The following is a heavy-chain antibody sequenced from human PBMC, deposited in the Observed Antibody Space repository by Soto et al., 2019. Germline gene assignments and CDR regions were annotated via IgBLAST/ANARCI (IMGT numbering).Heavy chain of an antibody. Sequence: GGSLRLSCSASGFTFSSYGMHGVRQAPGKGLEWVAVISYDGSNKYYADSVKGRFTISRDNSKNTLYLQMNSLRAEDTAVYYCAKSKRSRFMEWLFSVPYFDYWGQGTLVTVSS. CDR1: GFTFSSYG. CDR2: ISYDGSNK. J-gene: IGHJ4*02. V-gene: IGHV3-30*18. D-gene: IGHD3-3*01. CDR3: AKSKRSRFMEWLFSVPYFDY.